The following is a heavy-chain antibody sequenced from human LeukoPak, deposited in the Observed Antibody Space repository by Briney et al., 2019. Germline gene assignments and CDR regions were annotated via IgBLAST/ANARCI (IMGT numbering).Heavy chain of an antibody. J-gene: IGHJ5*02. CDR1: GYTFTGYY. V-gene: IGHV1-2*02. CDR2: INPNSGGT. Sequence: ASVKVFCNASGYTFTGYYMHWVRQAPGQGLEWMGWINPNSGGTNYAQKFQGRVTMTRDTSISTAYMELSRLRSDDTAVYYCARDPRRYNWFDPWGQGTLVTVSS. CDR3: ARDPRRYNWFDP.